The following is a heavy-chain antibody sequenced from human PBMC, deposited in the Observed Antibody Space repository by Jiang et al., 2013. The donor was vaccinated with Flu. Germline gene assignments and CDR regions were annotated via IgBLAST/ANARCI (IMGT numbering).Heavy chain of an antibody. CDR2: IYYSGST. D-gene: IGHD4-17*01. Sequence: PGLVKPSETLSLTCTVSGGSISSSSYYWGWIRQPPGKGLEWIGSIYYSGSTYYNPSLKSRVTISVDTSKNQFSLKLSSVTAADTAVYYCARLTDYGDYEGRPVDYWGQGTLVTVSS. CDR1: GGSISSSSYY. V-gene: IGHV4-39*07. CDR3: ARLTDYGDYEGRPVDY. J-gene: IGHJ4*02.